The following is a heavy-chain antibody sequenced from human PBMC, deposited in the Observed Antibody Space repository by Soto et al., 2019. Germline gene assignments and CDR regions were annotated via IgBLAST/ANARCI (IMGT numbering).Heavy chain of an antibody. CDR1: GGSISSSSYY. CDR2: IYYSGST. D-gene: IGHD3-9*01. CDR3: ARSGYQGLYYMDV. V-gene: IGHV4-39*01. J-gene: IGHJ6*03. Sequence: SETLSLTCTVSGGSISSSSYYWGWIRQPPGKGLEWIGSIYYSGSTYYNPSLKSRVTISVDTSKNQFSLKLSSVTAADTAVYYCARSGYQGLYYMDVWGKGTTVTVSS.